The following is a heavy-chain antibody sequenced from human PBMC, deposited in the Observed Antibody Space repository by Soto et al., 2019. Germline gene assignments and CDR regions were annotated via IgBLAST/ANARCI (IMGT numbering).Heavy chain of an antibody. D-gene: IGHD3-16*01. V-gene: IGHV4-31*03. CDR3: AEGRVLGGGGGWDV. CDR2: IFYTGST. Sequence: SSETLSLTCNVSGGSISSGGYFWNWLRQHPGKGLEWIGYIFYTGSTYYNPSLKSRVSISLDTSKKQFSLKLTSVTAADTAVYFWAEGRVLGGGGGWDVGGQGTRGTFS. CDR1: GGSISSGGYF. J-gene: IGHJ1*01.